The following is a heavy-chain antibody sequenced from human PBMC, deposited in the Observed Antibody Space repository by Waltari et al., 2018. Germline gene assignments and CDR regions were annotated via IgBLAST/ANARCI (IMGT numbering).Heavy chain of an antibody. Sequence: QVQLQESGPGLVKSSQTLSLTCTVSGGSIRSGDHYWNWIRQSPGKGLEWIGYVYYTGSTYYNPSLKSRLNISGDTSKSQFTLSLYSVTAADTAVYYCARDRGPGEYYYGMDVWGQGTTVIVSS. J-gene: IGHJ6*02. V-gene: IGHV4-30-4*01. CDR1: GGSIRSGDHY. CDR2: VYYTGST. D-gene: IGHD2-15*01. CDR3: ARDRGPGEYYYGMDV.